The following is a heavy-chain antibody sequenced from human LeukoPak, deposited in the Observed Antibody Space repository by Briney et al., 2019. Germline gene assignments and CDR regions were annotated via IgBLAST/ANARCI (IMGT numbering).Heavy chain of an antibody. Sequence: PGGSLRLSCAASGFTFSSYSMNWVRQAPGKGLEWVSFIFRGSSYIYYADSVKGRFTISRDNAKNSLYLQMNSLRAEDTAVYYCAELGITMIGGVWGKGTTVTISS. J-gene: IGHJ6*04. D-gene: IGHD3-10*02. CDR2: IFRGSSYI. V-gene: IGHV3-21*01. CDR3: AELGITMIGGV. CDR1: GFTFSSYS.